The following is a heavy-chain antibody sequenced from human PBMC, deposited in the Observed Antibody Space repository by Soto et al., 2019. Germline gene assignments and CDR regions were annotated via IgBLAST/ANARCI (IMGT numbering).Heavy chain of an antibody. V-gene: IGHV3-30*14. Sequence: QVQLVESGGGVVQPGRSLRLSCAASGFTFSSYAMHWVRQAPGKGLEWVAVISYDGSNKYYADSVKGRFTISRDNSKNTLYLQMKSLRAEDTAVYYCTRGNRITIFGVFTDDSEDWFDPCGQGTLVTVPS. D-gene: IGHD3-3*01. J-gene: IGHJ5*02. CDR1: GFTFSSYA. CDR2: ISYDGSNK. CDR3: TRGNRITIFGVFTDDSEDWFDP.